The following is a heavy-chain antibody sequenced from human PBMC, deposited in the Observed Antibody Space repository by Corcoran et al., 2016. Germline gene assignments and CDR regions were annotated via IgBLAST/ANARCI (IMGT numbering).Heavy chain of an antibody. CDR2: ISGSGGST. J-gene: IGHJ4*02. CDR3: AKVGDCSSSTCYRKSYFDY. Sequence: EVQLLESGGDLVQPGGSLTVSCAASGFTFSNYATSWVRQAPGKGLEWVSGISGSGGSTYYADSVKGRFTVSRDNSKNTLYLQMNSLRAEDTAVYSCAKVGDCSSSTCYRKSYFDYWGQGILVTVSS. V-gene: IGHV3-23*01. D-gene: IGHD2-2*01. CDR1: GFTFSNYA.